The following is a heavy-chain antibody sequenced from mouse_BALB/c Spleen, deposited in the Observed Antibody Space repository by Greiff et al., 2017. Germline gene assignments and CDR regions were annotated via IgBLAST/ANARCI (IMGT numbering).Heavy chain of an antibody. CDR2: INPSNGGT. J-gene: IGHJ3*01. CDR1: GYTFTSYY. D-gene: IGHD2-4*01. Sequence: VQLQQSGAELVKPGASVKLSCKASGYTFTSYYMYWVKQRPGQGLEWIGEINPSNGGTNFNEKFKSKATLTVDKSSSTAYMQLSSVTSEDSAVYYCTRTDYVAYWGQGTLGTVAA. V-gene: IGHV1S81*02. CDR3: TRTDYVAY.